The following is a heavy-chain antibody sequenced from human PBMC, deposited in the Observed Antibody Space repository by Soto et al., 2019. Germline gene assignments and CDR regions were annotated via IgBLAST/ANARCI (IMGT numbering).Heavy chain of an antibody. D-gene: IGHD3-9*01. CDR2: IYYSGST. CDR3: ARSYYDILTGYYRHYYYYGMDV. V-gene: IGHV4-31*03. J-gene: IGHJ6*02. Sequence: SETLSLTCTVSGGSISSGGYYWSWIRQHPGKGLEWIGYIYYSGSTYYNPSLKSRVTISVDTSKNQFSLKLSSVTAADTAVYYCARSYYDILTGYYRHYYYYGMDVWGQGTTVTVSS. CDR1: GGSISSGGYY.